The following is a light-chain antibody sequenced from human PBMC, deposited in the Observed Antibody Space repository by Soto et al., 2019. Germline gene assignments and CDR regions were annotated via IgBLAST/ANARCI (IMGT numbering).Light chain of an antibody. V-gene: IGKV1-39*01. CDR1: QDISNY. CDR2: EAS. Sequence: DIQMTQSPSSLSASVGDRVTITCQASQDISNYLNWYQQKPGKAPKLLIYEASSLQSGVPSRFSGSGSGTDFTLTVSSLQPDDFATYYCQQSDTTPWTFGQGTRVEMK. J-gene: IGKJ1*01. CDR3: QQSDTTPWT.